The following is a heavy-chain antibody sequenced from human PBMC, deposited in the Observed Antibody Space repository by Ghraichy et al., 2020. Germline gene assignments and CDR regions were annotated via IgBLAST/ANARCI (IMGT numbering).Heavy chain of an antibody. CDR1: GFSLDDYA. D-gene: IGHD5-12*01. Sequence: GGSLRLSCAASGFSLDDYAMHWVRQAPGKGLEWVSGVSWNSGNIDYADSVKGRFTISRDNAKNSLYLQMNSLRAEDTALYYCAKDSSVSGYGEHYFDYWGQGTLVTVSS. CDR3: AKDSSVSGYGEHYFDY. V-gene: IGHV3-9*01. J-gene: IGHJ4*01. CDR2: VSWNSGNI.